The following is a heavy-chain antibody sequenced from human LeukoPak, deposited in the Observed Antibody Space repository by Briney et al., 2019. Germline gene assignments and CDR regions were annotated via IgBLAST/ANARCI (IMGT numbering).Heavy chain of an antibody. J-gene: IGHJ3*02. Sequence: GGSLRLSCAASGFTFSTYSMNWVRQAPGKGLEWISYISSLSGTINYADSVKGRFTISRDNSKNSLYLQMNSLRAEDTAVYYCAKAYTSGSYFIDDAFDIWGQGTMVTASS. D-gene: IGHD3-10*01. CDR3: AKAYTSGSYFIDDAFDI. CDR1: GFTFSTYS. V-gene: IGHV3-48*01. CDR2: ISSLSGTI.